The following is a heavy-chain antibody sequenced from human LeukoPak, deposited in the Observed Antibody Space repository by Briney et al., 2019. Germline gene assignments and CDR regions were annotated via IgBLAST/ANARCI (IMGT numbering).Heavy chain of an antibody. J-gene: IGHJ6*02. CDR1: GFAFSSQD. CDR3: ARYDILTGLVYYYYYGMDV. Sequence: GGSLRLSCAASGFAFSSQDMGWVRQAPGKGLEWVSAISDSGARTYYADSVKGRFTISRDNAKNSLFLQMNSLRAEDTAVYYCARYDILTGLVYYYYYGMDVWGQGTTVTVSS. D-gene: IGHD3-9*01. CDR2: ISDSGART. V-gene: IGHV3-23*01.